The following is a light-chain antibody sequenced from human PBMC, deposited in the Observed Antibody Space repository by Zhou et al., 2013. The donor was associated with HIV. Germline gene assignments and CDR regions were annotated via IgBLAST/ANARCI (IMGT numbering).Light chain of an antibody. CDR1: SSNIGNKD. CDR2: DSN. Sequence: QSVLTQPPSVSAAPGQKVTISCSGSSSNIGNKDVFWYQQFPGTAPKLLIYDSNKRPSGIPDRFSGSKSGTSATLGITGLQTGDEADYYCGTWDSSLSAVVFGGGTKLTVL. J-gene: IGLJ2*01. V-gene: IGLV1-51*01. CDR3: GTWDSSLSAVV.